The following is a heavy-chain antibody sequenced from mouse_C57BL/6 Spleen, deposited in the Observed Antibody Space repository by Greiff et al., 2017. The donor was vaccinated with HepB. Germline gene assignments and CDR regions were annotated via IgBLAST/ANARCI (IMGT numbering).Heavy chain of an antibody. V-gene: IGHV1-50*01. CDR2: IDPSDSYT. CDR3: AIPFYDYDVSFAY. D-gene: IGHD2-4*01. J-gene: IGHJ3*01. Sequence: QVQLQQPGAELVKPGASVKLSCKASGYTFTSYWMQWVKQRPGQGLEWIGEIDPSDSYTNYNQKFKGKATLTVDTSSSTAYMQLSSLTSEDSAVYYCAIPFYDYDVSFAYWGQGTLVTVSA. CDR1: GYTFTSYW.